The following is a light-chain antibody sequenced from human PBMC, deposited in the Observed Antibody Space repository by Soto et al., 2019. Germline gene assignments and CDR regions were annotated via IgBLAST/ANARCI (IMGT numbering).Light chain of an antibody. Sequence: QSVLTQPPSVSGAPGQRVTISCTGSSSNSGAPYDVHWYQHLPGTAPKLLIYSNNHRPSGVPDQFSGSKSGTSASLAITGLQAEDEADYYCQSYDSSLSVVFGGGTKLTVL. V-gene: IGLV1-40*01. CDR2: SNN. J-gene: IGLJ2*01. CDR3: QSYDSSLSVV. CDR1: SSNSGAPYD.